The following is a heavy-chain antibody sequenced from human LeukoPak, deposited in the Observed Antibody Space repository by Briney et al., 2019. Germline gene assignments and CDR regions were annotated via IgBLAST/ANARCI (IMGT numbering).Heavy chain of an antibody. V-gene: IGHV4-39*01. Sequence: SETLSLTCSVSGGSISSSSSYWGWIRQPPGKGLEWIGSIYYSGSSFDNPALKSRVTISVDTSKNQFSLKLSSVTAADTAVYYCARRSLRSNMVRGVIGGWFDPWGQGTLVTVSS. CDR3: ARRSLRSNMVRGVIGGWFDP. CDR2: IYYSGSS. CDR1: GGSISSSSSY. J-gene: IGHJ5*02. D-gene: IGHD3-10*01.